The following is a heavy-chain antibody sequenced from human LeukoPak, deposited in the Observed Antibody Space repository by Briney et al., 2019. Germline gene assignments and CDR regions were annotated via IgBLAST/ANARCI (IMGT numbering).Heavy chain of an antibody. CDR1: GYTFTNYG. CDR2: ISAYNGNT. Sequence: ASVKVSFKASGYTFTNYGISWVRQAPGQGRKWMGWISAYNGNTDYAQNLQGRVTMTTDTLTSTAYMELRSLRSDDTAVYYCARDQSLVAYSSTWFDYWGQGTPVTVSS. J-gene: IGHJ4*02. CDR3: ARDQSLVAYSSTWFDY. V-gene: IGHV1-18*01. D-gene: IGHD6-13*01.